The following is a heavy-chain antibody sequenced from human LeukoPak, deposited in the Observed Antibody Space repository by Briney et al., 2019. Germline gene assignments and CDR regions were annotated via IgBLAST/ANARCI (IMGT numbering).Heavy chain of an antibody. CDR3: ARDIRDYYYYYMDV. D-gene: IGHD2-2*02. CDR1: GGSISSYY. V-gene: IGHV3-7*01. J-gene: IGHJ6*03. CDR2: IKQDGSEK. Sequence: ETLSLTCTVSGGSISSYYWSWVRQAPGKGLEWVANIKQDGSEKYYVDSVKGRFTISRDNAKNSLYLQMNSLRAEDTAVYYCARDIRDYYYYYMDVWGKGTTVTVSS.